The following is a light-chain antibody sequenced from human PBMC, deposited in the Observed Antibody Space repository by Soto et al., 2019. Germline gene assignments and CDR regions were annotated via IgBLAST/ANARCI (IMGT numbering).Light chain of an antibody. CDR2: EVD. CDR1: SSDVGGYNH. Sequence: QSVLTQPASVSGSPGQSVTISRTGSSSDVGGYNHVSWYQQHPGKAPKLVIYEVDKRPSGVPERFSGSKSGNTASLTVSGLQTEDEADYYCTSNTDSDSYVFGTGTKVTVL. J-gene: IGLJ1*01. V-gene: IGLV2-8*01. CDR3: TSNTDSDSYV.